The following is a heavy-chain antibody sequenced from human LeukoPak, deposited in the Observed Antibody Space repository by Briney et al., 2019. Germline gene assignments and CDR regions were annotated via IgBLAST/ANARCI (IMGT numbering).Heavy chain of an antibody. Sequence: PGGSLRLSCAASGFTFSNDWMHWVRQAPGKGLVWVSRINSDGSTRKYADSVKGRFTISRDNAKNTLYLQMNSLRAEDTAVYYCARRSTSGSYYHDWGQGILVTVSS. J-gene: IGHJ4*02. CDR3: ARRSTSGSYYHD. D-gene: IGHD3-10*01. CDR2: INSDGSTR. CDR1: GFTFSNDW. V-gene: IGHV3-74*03.